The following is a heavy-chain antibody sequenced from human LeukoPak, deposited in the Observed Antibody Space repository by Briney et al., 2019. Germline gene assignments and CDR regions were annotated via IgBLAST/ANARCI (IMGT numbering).Heavy chain of an antibody. Sequence: PGGSLRLSCSTSGFTFSNFAMSGVPRAPGKGLEWVSSITGHSRYTYVLESLKGRTSITRDNGKNTVYLEMNSLRPEDTAVYYCARHTRFVNLVSPMDVWGQGTTVTVA. D-gene: IGHD3-10*01. J-gene: IGHJ6*02. V-gene: IGHV3-23*01. CDR2: ITGHSRYT. CDR3: ARHTRFVNLVSPMDV. CDR1: GFTFSNFA.